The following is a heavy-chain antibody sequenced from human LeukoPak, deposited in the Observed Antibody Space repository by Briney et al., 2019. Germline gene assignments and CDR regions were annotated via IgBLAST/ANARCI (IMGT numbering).Heavy chain of an antibody. CDR1: GFTFSSYA. D-gene: IGHD6-19*01. CDR2: ISYDGSNK. V-gene: IGHV3-30-3*01. J-gene: IGHJ4*02. CDR3: ANSLLHSGWYYFDY. Sequence: PGGSLRLSCAASGFTFSSYAMHWVRQAPGKGLEWVAVISYDGSNKYYADSVKGRFTISRDNSKNTLYLQMNSLRAEDTAVYYCANSLLHSGWYYFDYWGQGTLVTVSS.